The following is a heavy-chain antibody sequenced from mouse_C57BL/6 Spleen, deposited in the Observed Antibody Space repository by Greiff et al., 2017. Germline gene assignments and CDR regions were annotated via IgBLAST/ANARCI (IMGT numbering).Heavy chain of an antibody. D-gene: IGHD1-1*01. CDR2: INPNNGGT. CDR1: GYTFTDYN. J-gene: IGHJ3*01. CDR3: ASGYYGSPFAY. Sequence: EVKLQQSGPELVKPGASVKMSCKASGYTFTDYNMHWVKQSHGKSLEWIGYINPNNGGTSYNQKFKGKATLTVNKSSSTAYMELRSLTSEDSAVYYCASGYYGSPFAYWGQGTLVTVSA. V-gene: IGHV1-22*01.